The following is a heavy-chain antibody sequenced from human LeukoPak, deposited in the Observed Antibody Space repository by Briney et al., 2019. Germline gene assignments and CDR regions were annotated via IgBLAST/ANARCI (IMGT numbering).Heavy chain of an antibody. J-gene: IGHJ4*02. CDR1: GFTFSSYG. CDR2: ISSSGGST. CDR3: AKDLADYDTPGDY. V-gene: IGHV3-23*01. D-gene: IGHD3-22*01. Sequence: AGGSLRLSCAASGFTFSSYGMSWVRQAPGKGLEWVSGISSSGGSTYYADSVKGRFTISRDNSKNTLYLQMNSLRAEDTAVYYCAKDLADYDTPGDYWGQGTLVTVSS.